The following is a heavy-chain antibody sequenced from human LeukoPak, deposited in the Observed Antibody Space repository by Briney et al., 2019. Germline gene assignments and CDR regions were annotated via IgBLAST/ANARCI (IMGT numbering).Heavy chain of an antibody. CDR1: GFTFSHHG. Sequence: GGSLRLSCAASGFTFSHHGMNWVRQAPGKGLEWVSSISSSSSYIYYADSVKGRFTISRDNAKNSLYLQMNSLRAEDTAVYYCARELSVQLERRDYWGQGTLVTVSS. V-gene: IGHV3-21*01. CDR2: ISSSSSYI. J-gene: IGHJ4*02. CDR3: ARELSVQLERRDY. D-gene: IGHD1-1*01.